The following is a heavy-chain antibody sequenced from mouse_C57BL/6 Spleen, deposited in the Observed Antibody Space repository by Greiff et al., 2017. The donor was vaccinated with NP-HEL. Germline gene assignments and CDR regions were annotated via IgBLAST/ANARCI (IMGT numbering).Heavy chain of an antibody. D-gene: IGHD2-1*01. CDR1: GFTFSSYA. V-gene: IGHV5-4*03. Sequence: EVKLQESGGGLVKPGGSLKLSCAASGFTFSSYAMSWVRQTPEKRLEWVATISDGGSYTYYLDNVKGRFTISRDNAKNNLYLQMSHLKSEATAWYYCARCGGNYYFDYWGQGTTLTVSS. CDR2: ISDGGSYT. CDR3: ARCGGNYYFDY. J-gene: IGHJ2*01.